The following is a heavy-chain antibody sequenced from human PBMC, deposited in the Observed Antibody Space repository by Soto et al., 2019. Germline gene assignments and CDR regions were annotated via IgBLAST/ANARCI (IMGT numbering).Heavy chain of an antibody. CDR2: MNPNSGNT. CDR1: GYTFTGYY. D-gene: IGHD3-3*01. J-gene: IGHJ6*03. V-gene: IGHV1-8*02. CDR3: ARGNAGFWSGSYYYYYMDV. Sequence: ASVKVSCKASGYTFTGYYMHWVRQAPGQGLEWMGWMNPNSGNTGYAQKFQGRVTMTRNTSISTAYMELSSLRSEDTAVYYCARGNAGFWSGSYYYYYMDVWGKGTTVTVSS.